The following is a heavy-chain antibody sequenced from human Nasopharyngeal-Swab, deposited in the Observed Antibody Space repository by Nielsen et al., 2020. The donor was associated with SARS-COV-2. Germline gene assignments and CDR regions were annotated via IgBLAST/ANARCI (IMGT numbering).Heavy chain of an antibody. CDR1: GFTFSSYS. D-gene: IGHD5-18*01. CDR3: ARAAGYSSGGGYFDL. Sequence: GGSLRLSCAVSGFTFSSYSMNWVRQAPGKGLEWVSSISSSSSYIYYADSVKGRFTISRDNAKNSLYLQMNSLRAEDTAVYYCARAAGYSSGGGYFDLWGRGTLVTVSS. CDR2: ISSSSSYI. J-gene: IGHJ2*01. V-gene: IGHV3-21*04.